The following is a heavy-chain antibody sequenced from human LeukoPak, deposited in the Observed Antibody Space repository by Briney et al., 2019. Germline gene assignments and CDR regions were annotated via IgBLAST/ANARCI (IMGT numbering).Heavy chain of an antibody. J-gene: IGHJ4*02. CDR1: GGSFSGYY. Sequence: SETLSLTCAVYGGSFSGYYWSWIRQPPGKGLEWIGEINHSGSTNYNPSLKSRVTISVDTSKNQFSLKLSSVTAADMAVYYCARGKAYYDFWSGHGINDYWGQGTLVTVSS. V-gene: IGHV4-34*01. CDR2: INHSGST. D-gene: IGHD3-3*01. CDR3: ARGKAYYDFWSGHGINDY.